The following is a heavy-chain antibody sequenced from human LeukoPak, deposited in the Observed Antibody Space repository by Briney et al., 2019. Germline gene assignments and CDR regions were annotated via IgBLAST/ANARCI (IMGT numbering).Heavy chain of an antibody. Sequence: GRSLRLSCAASGFTFSSYGMHWVRPAPGKGLEWVAVIWYDGSNKYYADSVKGRFTISRDNSKNTLYLQMKSLRAEDTAVYYCARAGYRRWELLNLNFDYWGQGTLVTVSS. CDR2: IWYDGSNK. CDR3: ARAGYRRWELLNLNFDY. D-gene: IGHD1-26*01. CDR1: GFTFSSYG. V-gene: IGHV3-33*01. J-gene: IGHJ4*02.